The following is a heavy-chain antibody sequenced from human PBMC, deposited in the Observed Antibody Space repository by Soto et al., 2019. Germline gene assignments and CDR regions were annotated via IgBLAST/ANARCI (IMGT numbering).Heavy chain of an antibody. CDR1: GYSFTIYS. V-gene: IGHV5-10-1*01. Sequence: GESLKSSGKGSGYSFTIYSITWVLQMPGKGLEWMGRIDPTDSYTNYSPSFQGHVTISADKSINTAYLQWSSLKASDSAMYYCARPYSSSWDIDYWGQGTLVTVSS. CDR2: IDPTDSYT. J-gene: IGHJ4*02. D-gene: IGHD6-13*01. CDR3: ARPYSSSWDIDY.